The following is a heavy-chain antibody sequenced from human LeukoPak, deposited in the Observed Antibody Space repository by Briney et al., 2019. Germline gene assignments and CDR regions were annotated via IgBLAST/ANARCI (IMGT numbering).Heavy chain of an antibody. CDR1: GGSISSGTYY. D-gene: IGHD3-10*01. Sequence: SETLSLTCTVSGGSISSGTYYWSWIRQPAGKGLEWIGRIYTSGSTNYNPSLKSRVTISVDTSKNQFSLKLSSVTAADTAVYYCAASVWFGELIDSPWGQGTLVTVSS. CDR2: IYTSGST. CDR3: AASVWFGELIDSP. V-gene: IGHV4-61*02. J-gene: IGHJ5*02.